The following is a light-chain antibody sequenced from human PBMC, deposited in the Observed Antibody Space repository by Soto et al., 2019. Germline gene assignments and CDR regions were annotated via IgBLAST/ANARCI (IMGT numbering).Light chain of an antibody. CDR2: AAS. Sequence: DIQLTQSPSSLSASVGDRVTMTCRASETISTFLNWYQHKPGKAPRLLISAASRLQSGVPPRFSGSGSGTEFTLTINSLRPEDFASYYCQQSYSSSPITFVPGTRLEIK. CDR3: QQSYSSSPIT. CDR1: ETISTF. V-gene: IGKV1-39*01. J-gene: IGKJ5*01.